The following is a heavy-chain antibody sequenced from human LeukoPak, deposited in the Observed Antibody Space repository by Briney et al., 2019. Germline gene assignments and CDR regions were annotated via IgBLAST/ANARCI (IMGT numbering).Heavy chain of an antibody. J-gene: IGHJ3*02. CDR2: ISYDGSNK. CDR3: ARGQLRTDAFDI. Sequence: GGPLRLSCAASGFTFSSYAMHWVRQAPGKGLEWGAVISYDGSNKYYADSVKGRFTISRDNSKNTLYLQMNSLRAEDTAVYYCARGQLRTDAFDIWGQGTMVTVSS. V-gene: IGHV3-30-3*01. D-gene: IGHD1-26*01. CDR1: GFTFSSYA.